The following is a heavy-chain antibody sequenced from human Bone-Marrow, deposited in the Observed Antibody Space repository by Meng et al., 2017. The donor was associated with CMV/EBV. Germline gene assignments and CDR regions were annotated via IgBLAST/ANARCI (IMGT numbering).Heavy chain of an antibody. D-gene: IGHD6-6*01. J-gene: IGHJ6*01. Sequence: ASVKVSCKASGYTFTAYHLHWVRQAPGQGLEWMGWINPNSGGTNYAQKFQGRVTMTRDTSISTAYMELSRLRSDDTAVYYCAREYSSSLYYYYYGMDVWGQGTTVTVSS. CDR1: GYTFTAYH. CDR2: INPNSGGT. V-gene: IGHV1-2*02. CDR3: AREYSSSLYYYYYGMDV.